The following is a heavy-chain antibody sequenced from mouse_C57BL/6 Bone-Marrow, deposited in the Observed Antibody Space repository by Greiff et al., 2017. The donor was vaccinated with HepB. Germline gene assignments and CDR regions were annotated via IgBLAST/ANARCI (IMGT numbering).Heavy chain of an antibody. Sequence: EVQLQQSGPELVKPGDSVKISCKASGYSFTGYFMNWVMQSHGKSLEWIGRINPYNGDTFYNQKFKGKATLTVDKSSSTAHMELRSLTSEDSAVYYCARDGGDGYPEYWGQGTTLTVSS. V-gene: IGHV1-20*01. D-gene: IGHD2-3*01. CDR1: GYSFTGYF. J-gene: IGHJ2*01. CDR3: ARDGGDGYPEY. CDR2: INPYNGDT.